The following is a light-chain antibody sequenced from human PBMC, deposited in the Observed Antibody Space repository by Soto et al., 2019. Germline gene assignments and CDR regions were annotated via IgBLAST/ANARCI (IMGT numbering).Light chain of an antibody. CDR2: GAS. J-gene: IGKJ2*01. CDR1: QSVSSSY. Sequence: EIVLTQSPGTLSLSPGERATLSCRASQSVSSSYLAWYQQKPGQAPRLLIYGASSRATGIPDRFSGSGSGTDFTLTISRLEPEDFAVYYCQQYGSLTLTFGQGTKLEIK. V-gene: IGKV3-20*01. CDR3: QQYGSLTLT.